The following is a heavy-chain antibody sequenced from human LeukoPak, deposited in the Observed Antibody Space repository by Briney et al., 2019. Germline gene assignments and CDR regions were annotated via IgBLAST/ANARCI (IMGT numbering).Heavy chain of an antibody. J-gene: IGHJ5*02. CDR1: GCSISSGSYY. CDR3: ARDIVVPAAKSNWFDP. V-gene: IGHV4-61*02. Sequence: PSETLSLTCTVSGCSISSGSYYWSWIRQPAGKGLEWIGRIYTSGSTNYNPSLKSRVTISVDTSKNQFSLKLSSVTAADTAVYYCARDIVVPAAKSNWFDPWDQGTLVTVSS. D-gene: IGHD2-2*01. CDR2: IYTSGST.